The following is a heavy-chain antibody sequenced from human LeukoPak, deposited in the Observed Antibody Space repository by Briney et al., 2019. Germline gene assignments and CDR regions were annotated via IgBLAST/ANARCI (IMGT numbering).Heavy chain of an antibody. CDR1: GFTVSSNY. CDR2: IYSGGST. Sequence: GGSLRLSCAASGFTVSSNYMSWVRQAPGKGLEWVSVIYSGGSTYYADSVKGRFTISRDNSKNTLYLQMNSLRAEDTAVYYCARDKPLFGSEAFDIWGQGTMVTVSS. CDR3: ARDKPLFGSEAFDI. D-gene: IGHD3-10*02. V-gene: IGHV3-53*01. J-gene: IGHJ3*02.